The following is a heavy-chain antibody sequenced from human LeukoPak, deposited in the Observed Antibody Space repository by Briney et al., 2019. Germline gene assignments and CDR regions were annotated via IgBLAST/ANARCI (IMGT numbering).Heavy chain of an antibody. V-gene: IGHV3-21*01. D-gene: IGHD1-26*01. CDR1: GFTFSSYS. Sequence: PGGSLRLSCAASGFTFSSYSMNWVRQAPGKGLEWVSSISSSSSYIYYADPVKGRFTISRDKAKNSLYLQMNSLRAEDTAVYYCARALPSPLYSGSYADAFDIWGQGTMVTVSS. CDR3: ARALPSPLYSGSYADAFDI. CDR2: ISSSSSYI. J-gene: IGHJ3*02.